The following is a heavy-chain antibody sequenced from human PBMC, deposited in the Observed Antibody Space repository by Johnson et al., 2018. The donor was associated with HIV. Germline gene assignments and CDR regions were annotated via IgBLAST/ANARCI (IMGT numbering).Heavy chain of an antibody. D-gene: IGHD1-26*01. J-gene: IGHJ3*02. CDR1: GFTFDDYG. V-gene: IGHV3-20*04. CDR3: ARGGGGILGDAFDI. Sequence: MQLVESGGGVVRPGGSLRLSCAASGFTFDDYGMSWVRQAPGKGLEWVSGINWNGCSTGYADSVKGRFTISRDNAKNSLYLQMNSLRAEDTALYYCARGGGGILGDAFDIWGQGTMFTVSS. CDR2: INWNGCST.